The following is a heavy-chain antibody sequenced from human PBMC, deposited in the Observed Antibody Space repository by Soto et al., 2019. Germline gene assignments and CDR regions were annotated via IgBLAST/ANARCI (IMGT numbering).Heavy chain of an antibody. V-gene: IGHV1-18*01. D-gene: IGHD1-26*01. Sequence: QVPLVQSGAEVKKPGASVTVSCKTSGYTPTNYDIGWVRQAPGQGLEWMGWISAYNGNTNSAQKLQGRLTMTTNTSTRTAYMELRSLRSDDTAVYYCARALYRSGTYYAFDIGGQGTLVTVSS. CDR3: ARALYRSGTYYAFDI. CDR1: GYTPTNYD. CDR2: ISAYNGNT. J-gene: IGHJ4*02.